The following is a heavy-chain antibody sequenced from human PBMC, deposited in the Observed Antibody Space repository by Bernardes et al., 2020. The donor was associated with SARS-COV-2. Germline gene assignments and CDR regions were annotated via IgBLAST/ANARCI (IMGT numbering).Heavy chain of an antibody. CDR3: ASSYCSSTSCPAALGMDV. V-gene: IGHV3-30-3*01. CDR1: GFTFSSYA. D-gene: IGHD2-2*01. J-gene: IGHJ6*02. CDR2: ISYDGSNK. Sequence: GGSLRLSCAASGFTFSSYAMHWVRQAPGKGLEWVAVISYDGSNKYYADSVKGRFTISRDNSKNTLYLQMNSLRAEDTAVYYCASSYCSSTSCPAALGMDVWGQGTTVTVSS.